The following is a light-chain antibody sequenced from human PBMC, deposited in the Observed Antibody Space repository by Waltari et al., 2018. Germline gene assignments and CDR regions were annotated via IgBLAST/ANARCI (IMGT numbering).Light chain of an antibody. CDR3: DQYCSIPYT. V-gene: IGKV4-1*01. Sequence: DIVMTQSPDSLAASLGERATFNCQSSQSILYTSDNNNCLAWYQQKPGQPPNLLIYGASTREPGVPDRFSGSGSGTDFSLTISSLQAEDVAVYYCDQYCSIPYTFWQGTKVEIK. CDR1: QSILYTSDNNNC. J-gene: IGKJ2*01. CDR2: GAS.